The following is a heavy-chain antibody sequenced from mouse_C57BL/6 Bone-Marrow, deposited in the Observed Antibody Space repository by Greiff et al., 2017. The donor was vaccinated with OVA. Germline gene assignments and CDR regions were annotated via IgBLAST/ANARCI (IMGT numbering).Heavy chain of an antibody. Sequence: EVQLQQSGPELVKPGASVKISCKASGYTFTDYYMNWVKQSHGKSLEWIGDINPNNGGTSYNQKFKGKATLTVDKSSSTAYMELRSLTSEDSAVYYCARERVYSNCAWFAYWGQGTLVTVSA. CDR1: GYTFTDYY. CDR2: INPNNGGT. CDR3: ARERVYSNCAWFAY. V-gene: IGHV1-26*01. D-gene: IGHD2-5*01. J-gene: IGHJ3*01.